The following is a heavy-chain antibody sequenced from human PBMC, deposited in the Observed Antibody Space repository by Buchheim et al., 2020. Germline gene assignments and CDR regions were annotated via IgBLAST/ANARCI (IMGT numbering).Heavy chain of an antibody. V-gene: IGHV3-48*03. D-gene: IGHD1-26*01. CDR2: ISSSGSIK. CDR3: ATYYSGVGMDV. CDR1: GFTFSSYE. J-gene: IGHJ6*02. Sequence: EVQLVESGGGLVKPGGSLRLSCAASGFTFSSYEMHWVRQAPGKGLEWVSYISSSGSIKKYADSVKGRFTISRDHALYLQMNSLRAEDSAIYYCATYYSGVGMDVWGQGTT.